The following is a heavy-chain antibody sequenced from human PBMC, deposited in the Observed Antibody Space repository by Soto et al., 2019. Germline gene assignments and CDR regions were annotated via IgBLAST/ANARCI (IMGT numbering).Heavy chain of an antibody. CDR1: GGSSSGYY. V-gene: IGHV4-34*01. CDR3: ARGARHMVRGVIITPFNWFDP. CDR2: INHSGST. J-gene: IGHJ5*02. Sequence: ETLSLTCAVYGGSSSGYYWSWIRQPPGKGLEWIGEINHSGSTNYNPSLKSRVTISVDTSKNQFSLKLSSVTAADTAVYYCARGARHMVRGVIITPFNWFDPWGQGTLVTVSS. D-gene: IGHD3-10*01.